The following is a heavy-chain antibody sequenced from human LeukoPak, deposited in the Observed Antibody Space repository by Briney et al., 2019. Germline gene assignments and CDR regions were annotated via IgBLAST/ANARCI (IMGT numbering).Heavy chain of an antibody. V-gene: IGHV3-33*08. J-gene: IGHJ5*02. D-gene: IGHD3-9*01. CDR3: AGQTTPHPDYDILTASGWFDP. CDR2: IWYDGSNK. Sequence: PGRSLQLTDATAGFNFTCEGIHLVRQAPGKGLEWVAVIWYDGSNKYYADSVKGRFTISRDNSKNQLYLQMNSLRAEDTAVYYCAGQTTPHPDYDILTASGWFDPWGQRTLVTVSS. CDR1: GFNFTCEG.